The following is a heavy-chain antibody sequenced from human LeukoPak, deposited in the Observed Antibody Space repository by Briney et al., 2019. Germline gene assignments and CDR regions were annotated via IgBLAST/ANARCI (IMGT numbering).Heavy chain of an antibody. V-gene: IGHV3-21*01. Sequence: RGSLRLSCAASGFTFSSYSMHWVRQAPGKGLEWVSSISRSSTYIYFADSVKGRFTISRDNAKNSLYLQMNSLRAEDTAVYYCARPLRSTSYTYYFDYWGQGTLVTVSS. CDR1: GFTFSSYS. J-gene: IGHJ4*02. D-gene: IGHD6-13*01. CDR3: ARPLRSTSYTYYFDY. CDR2: ISRSSTYI.